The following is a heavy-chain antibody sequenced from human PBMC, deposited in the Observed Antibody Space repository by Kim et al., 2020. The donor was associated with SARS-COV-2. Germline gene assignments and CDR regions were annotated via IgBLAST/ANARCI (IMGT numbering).Heavy chain of an antibody. D-gene: IGHD5-12*01. J-gene: IGHJ4*02. CDR3: ARDLRVHSGYVWGGAGY. V-gene: IGHV1-2*02. CDR1: GYTFTGYY. Sequence: ASVKVSCKASGYTFTGYYMHWVRQAPGQGLEWMGWINPNSGGTNYAQKFQGRVTMTRDTSISTAYMELSRLRSDDTAVYYCARDLRVHSGYVWGGAGYWGQGTLVTVSS. CDR2: INPNSGGT.